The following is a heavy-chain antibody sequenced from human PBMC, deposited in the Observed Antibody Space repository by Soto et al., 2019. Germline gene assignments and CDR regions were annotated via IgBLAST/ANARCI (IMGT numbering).Heavy chain of an antibody. Sequence: GASRKVPCKASGFPFTTSGISLVRQAPGQGLEWMGWISTYNGDTNYAQTFQGRVTMTTDTSTNTVFLELRSLKSDDTAIYYCARDRLRGYDSSGFYSWGQGTMVTVSS. CDR2: ISTYNGDT. V-gene: IGHV1-18*01. CDR3: ARDRLRGYDSSGFYS. D-gene: IGHD3-22*01. J-gene: IGHJ4*02. CDR1: GFPFTTSG.